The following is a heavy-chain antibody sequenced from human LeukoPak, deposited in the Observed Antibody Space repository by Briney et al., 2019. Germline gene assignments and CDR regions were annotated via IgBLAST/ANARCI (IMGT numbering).Heavy chain of an antibody. D-gene: IGHD3-10*01. Sequence: ASVKVSCKASGYTFTSYGINWVRQAPGQGLEWMGWISAYNGNTNYAQKLQGRVTMTTDTSTSTAYMELRSLRSDDTAVYYCARDSTLWFGELLDDAFDIWGQRTMVTVSS. V-gene: IGHV1-18*01. J-gene: IGHJ3*02. CDR1: GYTFTSYG. CDR3: ARDSTLWFGELLDDAFDI. CDR2: ISAYNGNT.